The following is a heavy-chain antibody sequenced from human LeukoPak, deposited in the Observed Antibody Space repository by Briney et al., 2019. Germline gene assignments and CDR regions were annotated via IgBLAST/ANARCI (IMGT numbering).Heavy chain of an antibody. J-gene: IGHJ6*03. V-gene: IGHV3-23*01. CDR2: ISGSGGST. Sequence: PGGSLRLSCAASGFTFSSYAMSWVRQAPGKGLEWVSAISGSGGSTYYADSVKGRFTISRDNAKNSLYLQMNSLRAEDTAVYYCAREVVTPPTGYYYMDVWGKGTTVTVPS. CDR1: GFTFSSYA. D-gene: IGHD4-23*01. CDR3: AREVVTPPTGYYYMDV.